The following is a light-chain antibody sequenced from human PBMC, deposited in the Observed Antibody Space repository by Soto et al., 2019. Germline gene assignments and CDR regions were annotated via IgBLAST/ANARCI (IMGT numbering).Light chain of an antibody. Sequence: QAVVTQEPSFSVSPGGTVTLTCGLNSGSVSTNYYPAWYQQTPGQAPRNLIYHTNPRSSGVPDRFSGSLLGNKAALTISGAQADDEPDYYCLLYMNCGTRVFAGGTKLTVL. CDR1: SGSVSTNYY. CDR3: LLYMNCGTRV. J-gene: IGLJ3*02. V-gene: IGLV8-61*01. CDR2: HTN.